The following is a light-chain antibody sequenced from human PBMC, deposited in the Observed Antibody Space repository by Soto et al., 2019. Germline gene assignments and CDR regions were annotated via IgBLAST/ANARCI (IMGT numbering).Light chain of an antibody. V-gene: IGLV2-8*01. CDR3: SSYAGRNSVV. J-gene: IGLJ2*01. Sequence: QSALTQPPSASGSPGQSVTISCTGTSSDVGVYNFVSWYQQHPGNAPKLMIYEVTKRPSGVPDRFSGSKSGNTASLTVSGLQAEDEADYYCSSYAGRNSVVFGGGTKVTVL. CDR1: SSDVGVYNF. CDR2: EVT.